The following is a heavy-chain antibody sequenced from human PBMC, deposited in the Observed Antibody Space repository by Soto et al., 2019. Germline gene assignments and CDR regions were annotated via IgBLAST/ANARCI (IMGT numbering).Heavy chain of an antibody. Sequence: QVQLQESGPGLVKPSQTLSLTCTVSGGSISSGGYYWSWIRQHPGKGLEWIGYIYYSWSTYYNPSLKSRVTISVDTSKNQFSVKLSAVTAADTAVYYCARAWGGYFDYWGQGTLVTVSS. CDR3: ARAWGGYFDY. D-gene: IGHD3-16*01. CDR1: GGSISSGGYY. J-gene: IGHJ4*02. CDR2: IYYSWST. V-gene: IGHV4-31*03.